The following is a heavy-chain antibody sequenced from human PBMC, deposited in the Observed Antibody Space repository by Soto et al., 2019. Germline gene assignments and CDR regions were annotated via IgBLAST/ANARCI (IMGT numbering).Heavy chain of an antibody. V-gene: IGHV3-30-3*01. CDR2: ISYDGINK. J-gene: IGHJ4*02. D-gene: IGHD2-2*01. Sequence: GGSLRLSCAASGFPFSSYSIHWVRHAPCKGLEWVAVISYDGINKYYADSVKGRFTISRDNSKNTLYLQMNSLRAEETAVYYCARGGPLVVLAAQTPQDYWGRAILVAVSS. CDR3: ARGGPLVVLAAQTPQDY. CDR1: GFPFSSYS.